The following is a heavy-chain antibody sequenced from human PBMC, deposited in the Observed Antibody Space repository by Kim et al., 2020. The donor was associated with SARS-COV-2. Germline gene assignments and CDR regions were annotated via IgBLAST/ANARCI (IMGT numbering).Heavy chain of an antibody. CDR3: ARASILRYFDWAREYY. CDR2: MSFDESDE. V-gene: IGHV3-30*04. J-gene: IGHJ6*03. Sequence: GGSLRLSCVASEFTFSSYSMHWVRQAPGKGLEWVAAMSFDESDEHYGESVKGRFTISRDNSKNTLYLQMNSLRGEDTAVYHCARASILRYFDWAREYY. CDR1: EFTFSSYS. D-gene: IGHD3-9*01.